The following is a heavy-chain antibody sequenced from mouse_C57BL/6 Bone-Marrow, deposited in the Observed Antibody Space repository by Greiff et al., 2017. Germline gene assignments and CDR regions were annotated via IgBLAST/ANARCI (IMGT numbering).Heavy chain of an antibody. CDR3: AREGYDGYSYYVDY. CDR1: GYSFTSYW. V-gene: IGHV1-55*01. Sequence: QVQLQQSGAVLVKPGTSVKMSCKASGYSFTSYWITWVRQRPGQGLEWIGDFYPGSGSTNYNEKFKSKATLTVDTSSSTAYMQLSSLTSEDSAVYYCAREGYDGYSYYVDYWGQGTTLTVSS. CDR2: FYPGSGST. J-gene: IGHJ2*01. D-gene: IGHD2-3*01.